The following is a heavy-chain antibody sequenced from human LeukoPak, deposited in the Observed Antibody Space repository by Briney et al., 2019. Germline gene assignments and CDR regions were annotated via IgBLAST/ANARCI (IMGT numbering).Heavy chain of an antibody. V-gene: IGHV1-2*02. CDR2: INPNSGGT. Sequence: ASVKVSCKASGYTFTGYYMHWVRQAPGQGLEWMGWINPNSGGTNYAQKFQGRVTMTRDTSISTAYMELSRLRSDDTAVYYCARDLLNEPFLFPNWGQGTLVTVSS. CDR1: GYTFTGYY. D-gene: IGHD1-1*01. CDR3: ARDLLNEPFLFPN. J-gene: IGHJ4*02.